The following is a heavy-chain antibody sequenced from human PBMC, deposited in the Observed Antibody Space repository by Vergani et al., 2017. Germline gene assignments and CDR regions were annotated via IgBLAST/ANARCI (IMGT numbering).Heavy chain of an antibody. D-gene: IGHD3-22*01. CDR2: IYSTGST. CDR3: ARMGGYDEGDAFRIGYFDS. CDR1: GDSISSGVYY. V-gene: IGHV4-31*03. J-gene: IGHJ4*02. Sequence: QVQLQESGPGLVKPSQTLSLTCSVSGDSISSGVYYWNWIRQHPGKGLEWIGYIYSTGSTHNNPSLRRRINMSVDTSKNQFSLKLNSVTAAATAMYYCARMGGYDEGDAFRIGYFDSWGPGILVTVSS.